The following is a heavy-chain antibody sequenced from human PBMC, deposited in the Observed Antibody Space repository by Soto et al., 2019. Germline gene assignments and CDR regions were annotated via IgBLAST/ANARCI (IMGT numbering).Heavy chain of an antibody. J-gene: IGHJ5*02. CDR1: GGSFSGYY. V-gene: IGHV4-34*01. D-gene: IGHD2-2*01. CDR3: ARTAGVVVVPAAKRRWFDP. Sequence: SKTLSLTCAVYGGSFSGYYWSWIRQPPGKGLEWIGEINHSGSTNYNPSLKIRVTISVDTSKNQFSLKLGSVTAADTAVYYCARTAGVVVVPAAKRRWFDPWGQGTLVTVSS. CDR2: INHSGST.